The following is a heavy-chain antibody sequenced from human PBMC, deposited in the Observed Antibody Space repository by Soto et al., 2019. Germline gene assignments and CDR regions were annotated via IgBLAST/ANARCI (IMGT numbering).Heavy chain of an antibody. J-gene: IGHJ6*02. V-gene: IGHV3-30-3*01. D-gene: IGHD6-6*01. Sequence: GGSLRLSCAASGFTFSSYAMHWVRQAPGKGLEWVAVISYDGSNKYYADSVKGRFTISRDNSKNTLYLQMNSLRAEDTAVYYCARLAARGQYYYYSGMDVWGQGTKVTVSS. CDR3: ARLAARGQYYYYSGMDV. CDR1: GFTFSSYA. CDR2: ISYDGSNK.